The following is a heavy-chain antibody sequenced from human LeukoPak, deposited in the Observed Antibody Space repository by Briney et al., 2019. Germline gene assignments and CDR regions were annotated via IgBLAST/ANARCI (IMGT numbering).Heavy chain of an antibody. Sequence: GGSLRLSWAATGFIFSSYGMKWVRQAPGKGMELVTGIRGSGGNTFYAYCVKCRFTISSQNSKYPVYLQMNSLKAEDTAVYYCARIAKGLVPLDRRPSDYWGQGTLVTVSS. CDR3: ARIAKGLVPLDRRPSDY. CDR1: GFIFSSYG. D-gene: IGHD1-1*01. CDR2: IRGSGGNT. J-gene: IGHJ4*02. V-gene: IGHV3-23*01.